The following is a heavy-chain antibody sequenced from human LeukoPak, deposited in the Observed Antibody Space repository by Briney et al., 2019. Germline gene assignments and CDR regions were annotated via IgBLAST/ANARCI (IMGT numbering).Heavy chain of an antibody. D-gene: IGHD3-9*01. V-gene: IGHV3-48*01. CDR1: GFTFSSCS. J-gene: IGHJ4*02. CDR3: ARGRPLRYFDWLFHY. CDR2: ISSSSSTI. Sequence: PGGSLRLSCAASGFTFSSCSMNWVRQAPGKGLEWVSYISSSSSTIYYADSVKGRFTISRDNAKNSLYLQMNSLRAEDTAVYYCARGRPLRYFDWLFHYWGQGTLVTVSS.